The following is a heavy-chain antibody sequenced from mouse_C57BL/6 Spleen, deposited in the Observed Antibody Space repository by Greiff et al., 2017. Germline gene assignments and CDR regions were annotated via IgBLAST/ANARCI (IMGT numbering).Heavy chain of an antibody. CDR3: AKDSNYYGSSDDCDY. CDR1: GYSITSGYY. CDR2: ISYDGSN. Sequence: EVQLVESGPGLVKPSQSLSLTCSVTGYSITSGYYWNLIRQFPGNKLEWMGYISYDGSNNYNPSLKNRISITRNTSKNQFFLKLNSVTTEDTATYYCAKDSNYYGSSDDCDYWGQGTTLTVSS. J-gene: IGHJ2*01. V-gene: IGHV3-6*01. D-gene: IGHD1-1*01.